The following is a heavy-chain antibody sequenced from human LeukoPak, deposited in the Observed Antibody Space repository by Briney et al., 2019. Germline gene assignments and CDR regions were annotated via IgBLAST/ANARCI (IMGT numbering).Heavy chain of an antibody. CDR3: AFSRFWELLHIMFDY. CDR2: IYYSGST. J-gene: IGHJ4*02. Sequence: SETLSLTCTVSGGSISSSSYYWGWIRQPPGKGLEWIGSIYYSGSTYYNPSLKSRVTISVDTSKNQFSLKLSSVTAADTAVYYCAFSRFWELLHIMFDYWGQGTLVTVSS. V-gene: IGHV4-39*01. D-gene: IGHD1-26*01. CDR1: GGSISSSSYY.